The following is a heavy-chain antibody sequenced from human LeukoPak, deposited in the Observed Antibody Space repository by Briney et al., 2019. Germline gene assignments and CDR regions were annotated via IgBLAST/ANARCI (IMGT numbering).Heavy chain of an antibody. Sequence: GGSLRLSCAASGFTLSSYEMNWVRQAPGKGLEWVSYISSSGSTIYYADSVKGRFTISRDNAKNSLYLQKNSLRAEDTAVYYCARDPNWGGDYFDYWGQGTLVTVSS. J-gene: IGHJ4*02. D-gene: IGHD7-27*01. CDR3: ARDPNWGGDYFDY. CDR2: ISSSGSTI. V-gene: IGHV3-48*03. CDR1: GFTLSSYE.